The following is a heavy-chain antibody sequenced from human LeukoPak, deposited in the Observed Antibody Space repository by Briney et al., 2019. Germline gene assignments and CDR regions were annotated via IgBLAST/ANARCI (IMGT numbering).Heavy chain of an antibody. CDR1: GYSISSGYY. Sequence: SETLSLTCAVSGYSISSGYYWGWIRQPPGKGLEWIGSIYHSGSTYYNLSLKSRVTISVDTSKNQFSLRLSSETAADTAVYYCARGRSSPPFNWFDPWGQGTLVTVSS. D-gene: IGHD6-6*01. V-gene: IGHV4-38-2*01. J-gene: IGHJ5*02. CDR2: IYHSGST. CDR3: ARGRSSPPFNWFDP.